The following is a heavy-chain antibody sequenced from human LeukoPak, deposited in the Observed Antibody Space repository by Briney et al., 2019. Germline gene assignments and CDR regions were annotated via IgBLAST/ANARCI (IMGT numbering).Heavy chain of an antibody. V-gene: IGHV4-30-2*01. CDR2: IYHSGST. J-gene: IGHJ4*02. CDR3: ARGYYYDSSGYIPDYFDY. Sequence: PSETLSLTCAVSGGSISSGGSSWSWIRQPPGKGLEWIGYIYHSGSTYYNPSLKSRVTISVDRSKNQFSLKLSSVTAADTAVYYCARGYYYDSSGYIPDYFDYWGQGTLVTVSS. D-gene: IGHD3-22*01. CDR1: GGSISSGGSS.